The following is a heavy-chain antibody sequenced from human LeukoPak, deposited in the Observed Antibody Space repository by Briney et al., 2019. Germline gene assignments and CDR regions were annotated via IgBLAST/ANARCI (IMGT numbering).Heavy chain of an antibody. D-gene: IGHD6-13*01. J-gene: IGHJ3*02. CDR2: IYTSGST. CDR1: GGSISSYY. Sequence: SETLSLTCTVSGGSISSYYWSWIRQPAGKGLEWIGRIYTSGSTNYNPSLKSRVTMSVDTSKNQFSLKLSSVTAADTAVYYCASLYSSSWYRQAAFDIWGQGTMVTVSS. CDR3: ASLYSSSWYRQAAFDI. V-gene: IGHV4-4*07.